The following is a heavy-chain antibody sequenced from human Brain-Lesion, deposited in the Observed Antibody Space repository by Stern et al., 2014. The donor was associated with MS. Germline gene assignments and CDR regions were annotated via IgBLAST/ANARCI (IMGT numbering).Heavy chain of an antibody. J-gene: IGHJ4*02. V-gene: IGHV3-9*01. D-gene: IGHD1-14*01. Sequence: MQLVQSGGDLVQPGRSLRLSWAASGFTFDDYAMHWVRQAPGKGLEWVAGISWNSGTIGYADSVKGRFTTSRDNAYSSLYLQMNSLRPEDTALYYCARDITGSSAYFAYWGQGTLVTVSS. CDR3: ARDITGSSAYFAY. CDR1: GFTFDDYA. CDR2: ISWNSGTI.